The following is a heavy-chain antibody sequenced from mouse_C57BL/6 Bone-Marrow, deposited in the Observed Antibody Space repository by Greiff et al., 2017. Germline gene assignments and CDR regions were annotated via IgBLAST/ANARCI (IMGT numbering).Heavy chain of an antibody. J-gene: IGHJ4*01. CDR2: ISYDGSN. CDR3: ARGNDGYYAMDY. V-gene: IGHV3-6*01. CDR1: GYSITSGYY. D-gene: IGHD2-3*01. Sequence: EVKLMESGPGLVKPSQSLSLTCSVTGYSITSGYYWNWIRQFPGNKLEWMGYISYDGSNNYNPSLKNRISITRDTSKNQFFLKLNSVTTEDTATYYCARGNDGYYAMDYWGQGTSVTVSS.